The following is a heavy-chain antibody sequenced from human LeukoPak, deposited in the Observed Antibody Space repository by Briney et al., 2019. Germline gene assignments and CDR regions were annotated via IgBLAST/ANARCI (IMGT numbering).Heavy chain of an antibody. D-gene: IGHD4-17*01. CDR3: ARVTVNNALDY. CDR1: GGSISSGGYS. V-gene: IGHV4-30-2*01. CDR2: IYHSGST. J-gene: IGHJ4*02. Sequence: SETLSLTCAVSGGSISSGGYSWSWIRQPPGKGLEWIGYIYHSGSTYYNPSLKSRVTISVDRFKNQFSLKLSSVTAADTAVYYCARVTVNNALDYWGQGTLVTVSS.